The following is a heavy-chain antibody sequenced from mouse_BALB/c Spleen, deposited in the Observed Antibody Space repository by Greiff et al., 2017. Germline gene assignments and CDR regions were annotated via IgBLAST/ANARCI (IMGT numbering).Heavy chain of an antibody. V-gene: IGHV5-17*02. CDR3: AREGYLLLGGGFDY. CDR1: GFTFSSFG. Sequence: EVKVVESGGGLVQPGGSRKLSCAASGFTFSSFGMHWVRQAPEKGLEWVAYISSGSSTIYYADTVKGRFTISRDNPKNTLCLQMTSLRSEDTAMYYCAREGYLLLGGGFDYWGQGTTLTVSS. J-gene: IGHJ2*01. CDR2: ISSGSSTI. D-gene: IGHD1-1*01.